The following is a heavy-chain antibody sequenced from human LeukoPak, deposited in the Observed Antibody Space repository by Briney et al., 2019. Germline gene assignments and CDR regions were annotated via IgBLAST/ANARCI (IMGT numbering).Heavy chain of an antibody. Sequence: SETLSLTCTVSGGSIRSSYYYWGWIRQPPGKGLEWIGSIYDSGSTYYNPSLKSRVTISVDTSKNQFSLKLNSATAADTAVYYCARQHSDYVWGSYRSDYWGQGTLVTVSS. CDR1: GGSIRSSYYY. J-gene: IGHJ4*02. D-gene: IGHD3-16*02. V-gene: IGHV4-39*01. CDR3: ARQHSDYVWGSYRSDY. CDR2: IYDSGST.